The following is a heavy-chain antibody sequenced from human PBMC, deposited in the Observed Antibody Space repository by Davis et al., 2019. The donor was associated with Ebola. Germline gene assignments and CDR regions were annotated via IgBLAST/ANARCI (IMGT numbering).Heavy chain of an antibody. CDR1: GFTFRNYW. Sequence: GESLKISCVASGFTFRNYWMHWVRQVPGKGLVWVSSINSDSSVANYADSVKGRFTISRDNAENTQYLQMNSLRVEDTGIYFCIRGGRSSSYLYDWGPGTLVTVSS. J-gene: IGHJ4*02. CDR2: INSDSSVA. D-gene: IGHD3-22*01. CDR3: IRGGRSSSYLYD. V-gene: IGHV3-74*01.